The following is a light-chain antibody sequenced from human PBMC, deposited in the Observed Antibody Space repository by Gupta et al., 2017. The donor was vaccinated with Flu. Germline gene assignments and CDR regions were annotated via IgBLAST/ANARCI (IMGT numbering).Light chain of an antibody. V-gene: IGKV1-39*01. Sequence: PPSLSASVGERATLTCRASQSISTYLNWYQQKPGKAPKLLIYGASSLQSGVPSRFSGSGSETAFTLTISSLQPEDFVTYYCQQGYSTPPTFGQGTKLEIK. CDR2: GAS. J-gene: IGKJ2*01. CDR1: QSISTY. CDR3: QQGYSTPPT.